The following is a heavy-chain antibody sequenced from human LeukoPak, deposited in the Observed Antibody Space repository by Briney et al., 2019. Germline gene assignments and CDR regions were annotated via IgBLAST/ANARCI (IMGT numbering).Heavy chain of an antibody. CDR3: ARYCTNGVCIYGMDV. J-gene: IGHJ6*02. D-gene: IGHD2-8*01. CDR1: GGSINSYY. Sequence: SETLSLTCTVSGGSINSYYWSWIRQPPGKGLEWIGEINHSGSTNYNPSLKSRVTISVDTSKNQFSLKLSSVTAADTAVYYCARYCTNGVCIYGMDVWGQGATVTVSS. V-gene: IGHV4-34*01. CDR2: INHSGST.